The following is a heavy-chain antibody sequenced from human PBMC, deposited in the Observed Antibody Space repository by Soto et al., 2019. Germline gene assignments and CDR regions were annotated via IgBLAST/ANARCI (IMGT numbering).Heavy chain of an antibody. Sequence: QVQLVESGGGVVQPGRSLRLSCAASGFTFSTYGMHWVRQAPGKGLEWVAVISYDGSNKYYADSVKRRFTISRDNSKNTVYLQMNSLKAEDTAVYYCARDLRRYSGSYTPDYWGQGTLVTVSS. CDR2: ISYDGSNK. CDR3: ARDLRRYSGSYTPDY. J-gene: IGHJ4*02. D-gene: IGHD1-26*01. V-gene: IGHV3-30*19. CDR1: GFTFSTYG.